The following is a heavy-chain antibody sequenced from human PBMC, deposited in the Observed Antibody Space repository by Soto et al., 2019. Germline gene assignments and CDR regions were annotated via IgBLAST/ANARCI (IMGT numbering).Heavy chain of an antibody. CDR3: AKGDYDFWSGYAREFDY. J-gene: IGHJ4*02. CDR1: GFTFSSYA. D-gene: IGHD3-3*01. V-gene: IGHV3-23*01. CDR2: ISGSGGST. Sequence: EVQLLESGGGLVQPGGSLRLSCAASGFTFSSYAMSWVRQAPGKGLEWVSAISGSGGSTYYADSVKGRFTISRDNSKNTLYLQMNSLRADDTAVYYCAKGDYDFWSGYAREFDYWGQGTLVTVSS.